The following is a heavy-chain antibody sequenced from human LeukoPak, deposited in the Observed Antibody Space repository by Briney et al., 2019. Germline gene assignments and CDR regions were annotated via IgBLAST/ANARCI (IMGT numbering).Heavy chain of an antibody. J-gene: IGHJ4*02. CDR2: IYYSGST. D-gene: IGHD3-22*01. CDR3: ARLSSGYKTNFDY. Sequence: SETLSLTCTVSGGSISSYYWSWIRQPPGKGLEWIGYIYYSGSTNYNPSLKSRVTISVDTSKNQFSLKLSSVTAADTAVYYCARLSSGYKTNFDYWGQGTPVTVSS. V-gene: IGHV4-59*08. CDR1: GGSISSYY.